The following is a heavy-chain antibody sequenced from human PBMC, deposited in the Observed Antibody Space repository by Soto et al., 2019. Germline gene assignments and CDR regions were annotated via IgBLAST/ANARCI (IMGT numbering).Heavy chain of an antibody. J-gene: IGHJ4*02. Sequence: QVQLVQSGAEVKKPGSSVKVSCKASGGTFSSYAISWVRQAPGQGLEWMGGIIPIFGTANYAQKFQGRVTITADESTSTAYMELRSLRSEDTAVYYCARGTAVAGPISYYFDYWGQGTLGTVSS. CDR1: GGTFSSYA. CDR2: IIPIFGTA. D-gene: IGHD6-19*01. CDR3: ARGTAVAGPISYYFDY. V-gene: IGHV1-69*01.